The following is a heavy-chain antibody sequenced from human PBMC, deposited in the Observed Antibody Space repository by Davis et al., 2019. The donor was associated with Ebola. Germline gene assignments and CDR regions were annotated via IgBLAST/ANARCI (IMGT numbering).Heavy chain of an antibody. CDR3: ARGTRSFDS. CDR2: MNPNSGNT. D-gene: IGHD3-16*01. J-gene: IGHJ5*01. V-gene: IGHV1-8*01. CDR1: GYSFTSYD. Sequence: ASVKVSCKASGYSFTSYDLNWVRQATGRGLEWMGWMNPNSGNTGYAQKFQGRVTMTRNTSISTAYMELSSLRSEDTAVYFCARGTRSFDSWGQGSLVTVSS.